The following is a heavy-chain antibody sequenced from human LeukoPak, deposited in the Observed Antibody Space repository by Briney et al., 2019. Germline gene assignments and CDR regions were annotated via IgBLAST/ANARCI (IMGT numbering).Heavy chain of an antibody. D-gene: IGHD4-17*01. Sequence: PGGSLRLPWTASGFTFSYHYIGCLRLSPGKGLEWLSYITSSGSITDYADSVKGRFTISRDNAKNTMFLQMNSLRPEDTAVYYCARDPGYGDPEWGRGTLDTVSS. CDR2: ITSSGSIT. CDR3: ARDPGYGDPE. J-gene: IGHJ4*02. CDR1: GFTFSYHY. V-gene: IGHV3-11*01.